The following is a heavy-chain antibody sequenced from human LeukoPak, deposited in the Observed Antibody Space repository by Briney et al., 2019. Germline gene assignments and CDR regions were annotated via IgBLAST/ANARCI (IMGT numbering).Heavy chain of an antibody. CDR3: AQAGYNNFYFDY. V-gene: IGHV3-30*02. CDR2: IRYDGSNK. Sequence: PGGSLRLSCAASGFTSSNYGMHWVRQAPGKGLEWVAFIRYDGSNKYYADSVKGRITISRDNSKNTLYLQMNSLRPEDTAVYYCAQAGYNNFYFDYWGQGALVTVSS. D-gene: IGHD4-11*01. CDR1: GFTSSNYG. J-gene: IGHJ4*02.